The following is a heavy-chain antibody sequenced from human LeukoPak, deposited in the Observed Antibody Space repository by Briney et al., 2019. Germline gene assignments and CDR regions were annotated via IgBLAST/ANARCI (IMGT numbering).Heavy chain of an antibody. CDR1: GYTFTSYY. Sequence: GASVKVSCKASGYTFTSYYMHWVRQAPGQGLEWMGIINPGGGSTTYAQNFQGRFTMTWDMSTTTVYMELSSLRSEDTAVYYCARGDYYYYYYMDVWGKGTTVTVSS. J-gene: IGHJ6*03. CDR2: INPGGGST. CDR3: ARGDYYYYYYMDV. V-gene: IGHV1-46*01.